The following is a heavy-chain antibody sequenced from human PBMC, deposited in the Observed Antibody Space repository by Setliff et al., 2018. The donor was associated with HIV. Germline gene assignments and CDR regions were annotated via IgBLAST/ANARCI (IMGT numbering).Heavy chain of an antibody. D-gene: IGHD1-20*01. CDR3: AREARYQDRYYYYMDV. V-gene: IGHV1-46*03. Sequence: ASVKVSCKASGDIFTSYYMHWVRQAPGQGPEWMGVINPSGGSTIYAQKFQGRVTMTRDTSTSTVYMQLSTLRSEDTAVYYCAREARYQDRYYYYMDVWGKGTTVTVSS. J-gene: IGHJ6*03. CDR1: GDIFTSYY. CDR2: INPSGGST.